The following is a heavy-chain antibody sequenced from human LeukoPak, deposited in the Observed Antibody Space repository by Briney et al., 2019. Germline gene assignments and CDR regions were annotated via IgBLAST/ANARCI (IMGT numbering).Heavy chain of an antibody. Sequence: PGGSLRLSCAASGFTFSSYGMHWVRQAPGKGLEWVAVIWYDRSNKYYADSVKGRFTISRDNSKNTLYLQMNSLRAEDTAVYYCARDLVGGYNYNGIDYWGQGTLVTVSP. CDR1: GFTFSSYG. V-gene: IGHV3-33*01. CDR2: IWYDRSNK. CDR3: ARDLVGGYNYNGIDY. J-gene: IGHJ4*02. D-gene: IGHD5-24*01.